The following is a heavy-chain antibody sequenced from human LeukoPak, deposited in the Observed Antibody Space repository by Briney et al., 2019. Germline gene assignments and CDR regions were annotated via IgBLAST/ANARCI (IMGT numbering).Heavy chain of an antibody. CDR2: IGGGGGST. CDR3: AKGSYDSGDHYFDY. Sequence: SGGSLRLSCAAPGFTFSSYAMSWVRQAPGKGLEWVSAIGGGGGSTYYADSVKGRFTISRDNSKNTLYLQMNSLRAEDTAVYYCAKGSYDSGDHYFDYWGQGTLVTVSS. D-gene: IGHD4-17*01. CDR1: GFTFSSYA. V-gene: IGHV3-23*01. J-gene: IGHJ4*02.